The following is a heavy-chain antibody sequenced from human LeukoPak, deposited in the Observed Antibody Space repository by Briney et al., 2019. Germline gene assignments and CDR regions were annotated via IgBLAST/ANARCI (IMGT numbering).Heavy chain of an antibody. Sequence: GGSLRLSCAASGFTVSSNYMSWVRQAPGKGLEWVSVIYSGGSTYYADSVKGRFTISRDNSKNTLYLQMNSLRAEDTAVYYCAKDLGVNYYDSSGYSLSDDAFDIWGQGTMVTVSS. CDR1: GFTVSSNY. CDR2: IYSGGST. D-gene: IGHD3-22*01. CDR3: AKDLGVNYYDSSGYSLSDDAFDI. V-gene: IGHV3-66*01. J-gene: IGHJ3*02.